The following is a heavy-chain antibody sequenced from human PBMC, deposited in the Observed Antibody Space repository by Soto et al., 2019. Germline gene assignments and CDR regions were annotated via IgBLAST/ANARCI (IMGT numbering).Heavy chain of an antibody. Sequence: QVQLVESGGGVVQPGRSLRLSCAASGFTFSSYGMHWVRQAPGKGLEWVAVIWYDGSNKYYADSVKGRFTISRDNSKNTLYLQMNSLRAEDTAVYYCAREGRYYDSSGYYAEYLQHWGQGTLVTVSS. D-gene: IGHD3-22*01. CDR3: AREGRYYDSSGYYAEYLQH. V-gene: IGHV3-33*01. CDR2: IWYDGSNK. J-gene: IGHJ1*01. CDR1: GFTFSSYG.